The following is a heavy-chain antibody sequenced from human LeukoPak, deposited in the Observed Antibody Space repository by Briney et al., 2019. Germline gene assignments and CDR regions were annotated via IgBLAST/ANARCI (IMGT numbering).Heavy chain of an antibody. CDR1: GFTFSSYW. CDR2: IKQDGSEK. J-gene: IGHJ6*03. V-gene: IGHV3-7*03. D-gene: IGHD6-6*01. Sequence: GGSLRLSCAASGFTFSSYWMSWVRQAPGKGLEWVANIKQDGSEKYYVDSVKGRFTISRDNAKNSLYLQMNSLKASDTAMYYCARHEYSSSSLSLRDYYYMDVWGKGTTVTVSS. CDR3: ARHEYSSSSLSLRDYYYMDV.